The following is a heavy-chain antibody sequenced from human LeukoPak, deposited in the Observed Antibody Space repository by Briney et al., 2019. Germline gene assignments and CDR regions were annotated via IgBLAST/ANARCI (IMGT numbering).Heavy chain of an antibody. CDR1: GFTFDDYG. V-gene: IGHV3-20*04. Sequence: PGGSLRLSCAASGFTFDDYGMSWVRQAPGKGLEWVSGINWNGGSTGYADSVKGRFTISRDDAKNSLYLQMNSLRGEDTAVYYCARPYCGGDCYFYYYGMDVWGQGTTVTVSS. J-gene: IGHJ6*02. CDR2: INWNGGST. CDR3: ARPYCGGDCYFYYYGMDV. D-gene: IGHD2-21*02.